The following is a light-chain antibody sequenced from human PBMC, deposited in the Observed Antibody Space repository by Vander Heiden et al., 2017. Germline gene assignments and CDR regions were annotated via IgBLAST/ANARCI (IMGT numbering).Light chain of an antibody. Sequence: EIVMTQSPATLPGYLGERATLPCRARQSVRTNLAWYQQKPGQAPRLLIFGASTRATGIPARFSGSGSGTDFTLTISSLQSEDFAVYYCQQFHNSPPMYTFGQGTKLEIK. CDR2: GAS. V-gene: IGKV3-15*01. J-gene: IGKJ2*01. CDR3: QQFHNSPPMYT. CDR1: QSVRTN.